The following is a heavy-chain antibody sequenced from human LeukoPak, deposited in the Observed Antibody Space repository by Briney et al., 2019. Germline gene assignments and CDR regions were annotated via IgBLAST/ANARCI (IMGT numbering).Heavy chain of an antibody. Sequence: SETLSLTCTVSGGSISSGGYYWSWIRQHPGKGLEWIGYIYYSGSTYYNPSLKSRVTISVDTSKNQFSLKLSSVTAADTAVYYCARVPPTPLGSRGHYFDYWGQGTLVTVSS. V-gene: IGHV4-31*03. CDR2: IYYSGST. D-gene: IGHD2-15*01. CDR3: ARVPPTPLGSRGHYFDY. J-gene: IGHJ4*02. CDR1: GGSISSGGYY.